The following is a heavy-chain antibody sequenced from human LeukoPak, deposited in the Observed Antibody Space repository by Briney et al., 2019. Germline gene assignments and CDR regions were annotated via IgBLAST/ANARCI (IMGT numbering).Heavy chain of an antibody. CDR2: IKQDGREK. Sequence: GGSLRLSCVASGFTFSSHWMTWVRQTPGKGLEWVANIKQDGREKYYVDSVKGRFTISRDNAKNSLYLQMNSLRDEDTAVYYCARVLSGSWYFDYWGQGTLVTVSS. CDR1: GFTFSSHW. J-gene: IGHJ4*02. D-gene: IGHD6-13*01. V-gene: IGHV3-7*04. CDR3: ARVLSGSWYFDY.